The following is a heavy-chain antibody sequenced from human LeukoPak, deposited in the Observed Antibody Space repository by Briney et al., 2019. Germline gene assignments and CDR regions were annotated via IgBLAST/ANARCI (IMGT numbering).Heavy chain of an antibody. Sequence: ASVKVSCKASGYTFTSYAMNWVRQAPGQGLEWMGWINTNTGNPTYAQGFTGRFVFSLDTSVSTAYLQISSLKAEDTAVYYCARVIVAAGTWSMDVWGKGTTVTVSS. V-gene: IGHV7-4-1*02. J-gene: IGHJ6*03. CDR2: INTNTGNP. D-gene: IGHD6-13*01. CDR3: ARVIVAAGTWSMDV. CDR1: GYTFTSYA.